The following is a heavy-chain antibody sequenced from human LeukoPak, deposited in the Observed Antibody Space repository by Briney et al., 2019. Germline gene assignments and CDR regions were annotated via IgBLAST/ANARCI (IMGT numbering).Heavy chain of an antibody. J-gene: IGHJ6*02. Sequence: GGSLRLSCTASGFTFKSYSMHWIRQAPGKGLEWVSYISPSDLSVYYADSVKGRFTISRDNAKNSLYLQMNSLRAEDTAVYYCARDTEITIFGVVTGYYGMDVWGQGTTVTVSS. CDR2: ISPSDLSV. CDR1: GFTFKSYS. CDR3: ARDTEITIFGVVTGYYGMDV. D-gene: IGHD3-3*01. V-gene: IGHV3-21*05.